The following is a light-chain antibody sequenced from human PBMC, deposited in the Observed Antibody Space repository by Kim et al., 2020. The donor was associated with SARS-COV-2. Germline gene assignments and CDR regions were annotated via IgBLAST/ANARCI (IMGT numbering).Light chain of an antibody. Sequence: SQTATLTCPPGSNDVTNTGAAWLQQHQAPPPKLLFHRNNIRPSGISERLSASRSGNTASLTITGLQPEDEADYYCSAWDSSLSGWVFGGGTQLTVL. CDR3: SAWDSSLSGWV. CDR1: SNDVTNTG. J-gene: IGLJ3*02. V-gene: IGLV10-54*01. CDR2: RNN.